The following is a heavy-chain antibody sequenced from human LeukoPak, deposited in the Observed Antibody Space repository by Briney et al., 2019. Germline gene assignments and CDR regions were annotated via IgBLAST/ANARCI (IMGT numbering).Heavy chain of an antibody. CDR1: GGSFSGYY. Sequence: PSETLSLTCAVYGGSFSGYYWSWIRQPPGKGLEWIGEINHSGSTNYNPSLKSRVTISVDTYKNQFSLKLSSVTAADTAVYYCARRPLYYYVPGSYLVYFDYWGKGTLVSVSS. J-gene: IGHJ4*02. D-gene: IGHD3-10*01. CDR2: INHSGST. V-gene: IGHV4-34*01. CDR3: ARRPLYYYVPGSYLVYFDY.